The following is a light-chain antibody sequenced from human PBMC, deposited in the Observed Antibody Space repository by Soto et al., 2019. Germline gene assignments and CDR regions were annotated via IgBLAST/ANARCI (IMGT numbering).Light chain of an antibody. CDR1: QSVSSS. CDR3: QQYNNWPRT. Sequence: EIVMTLSLAAVSVNTEERATLSCRASQSVSSSVAWYQQKPGQTPRLLIYDASSRATGVPARFSGSGSGTEFTLTISSLQSEDFAVYYCQQYNNWPRTSGQG. CDR2: DAS. V-gene: IGKV3-15*01. J-gene: IGKJ1*01.